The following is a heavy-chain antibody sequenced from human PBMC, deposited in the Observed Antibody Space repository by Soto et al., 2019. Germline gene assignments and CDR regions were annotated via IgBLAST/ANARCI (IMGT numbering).Heavy chain of an antibody. D-gene: IGHD6-19*01. J-gene: IGHJ4*02. CDR1: GYSFTSYW. CDR3: ARIPPVAGPNFDY. V-gene: IGHV5-51*01. CDR2: IYPGDSDT. Sequence: GESLKIACKGSGYSFTSYWIGWVRQMPGKGLEWMGIIYPGDSDTRYSPSFQGQVTISADKSISTAYLQWSSLKASDTAMYYCARIPPVAGPNFDYWGQGTLVTVSS.